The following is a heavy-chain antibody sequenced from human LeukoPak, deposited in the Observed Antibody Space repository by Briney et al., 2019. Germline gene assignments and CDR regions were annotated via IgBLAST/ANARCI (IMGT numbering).Heavy chain of an antibody. D-gene: IGHD3-22*01. J-gene: IGHJ4*02. Sequence: SETLSLTCTVSGGSISSYYWSWIRQPAGKGLEWIGRIYTSGSTNYNPSLKSRVTMSVDTSKNQFSLKLSSVTAADTAVYYCATWPYYYDSSGSVDYWGQGTLVTVSS. CDR1: GGSISSYY. CDR3: ATWPYYYDSSGSVDY. V-gene: IGHV4-4*07. CDR2: IYTSGST.